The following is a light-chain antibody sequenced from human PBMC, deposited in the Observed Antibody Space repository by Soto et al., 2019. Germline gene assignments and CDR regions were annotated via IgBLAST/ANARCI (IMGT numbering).Light chain of an antibody. CDR1: RGSIASNY. V-gene: IGLV6-57*01. CDR2: EDN. CDR3: QSYDATNQV. J-gene: IGLJ3*02. Sequence: NFMLTQPHSVSESPGKTVIISCTRSRGSIASNYVQWYQQRPGSSPTTVIYEDNQRPSGVPVRFSGSIDSSSNSASLTISGLETEDEADYFCQSYDATNQVFGGGTKLTVL.